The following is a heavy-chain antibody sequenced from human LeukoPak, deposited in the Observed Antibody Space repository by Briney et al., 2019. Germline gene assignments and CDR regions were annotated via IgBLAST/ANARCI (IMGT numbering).Heavy chain of an antibody. CDR3: AGGSFTVELDY. CDR2: IYSGGST. V-gene: IGHV3-66*01. CDR1: GFTFSSNY. Sequence: GGSLRLSCAASGFTFSSNYMSWVRQAPGKGLEWVSVIYSGGSTYYADSVKGRFTISRDNSKNTLYLQMNSLRAEDTAVYHCAGGSFTVELDYWGQGTLVTVSS. D-gene: IGHD3-16*01. J-gene: IGHJ4*02.